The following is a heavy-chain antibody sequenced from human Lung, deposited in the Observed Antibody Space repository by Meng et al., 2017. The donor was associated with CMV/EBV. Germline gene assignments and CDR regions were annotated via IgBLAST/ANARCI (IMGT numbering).Heavy chain of an antibody. J-gene: IGHJ4*02. V-gene: IGHV3-23*01. Sequence: GESLKISCAASGFVFTTYAMTWVRQAPGRGLEWVSSISGSGGATYYAASVKGRFTVSRDNSKNTLFLQINSLRAEDTALYYCAKGARMAGAGPDYWGQGTLVTVSS. CDR3: AKGARMAGAGPDY. CDR2: ISGSGGAT. CDR1: GFVFTTYA. D-gene: IGHD6-13*01.